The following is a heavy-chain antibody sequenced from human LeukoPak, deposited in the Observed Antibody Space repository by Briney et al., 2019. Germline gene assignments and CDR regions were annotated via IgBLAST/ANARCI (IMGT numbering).Heavy chain of an antibody. Sequence: GGSLRLSCAASGFTFSSYWIHWVRQAPGKGLVWVSRINGDGSSTSYADSVKGRFTISRDNAKNTLYLQMNSLRAEDTAVYYCAREDLPYYYDSSGYYPLGYFQHWGQGTLVTVSP. CDR1: GFTFSSYW. CDR3: AREDLPYYYDSSGYYPLGYFQH. D-gene: IGHD3-22*01. V-gene: IGHV3-74*01. J-gene: IGHJ1*01. CDR2: INGDGSST.